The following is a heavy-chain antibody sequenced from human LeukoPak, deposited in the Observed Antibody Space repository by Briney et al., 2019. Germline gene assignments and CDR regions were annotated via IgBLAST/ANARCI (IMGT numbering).Heavy chain of an antibody. Sequence: SETLPLTCTVSGGSISSSSYYWGWIRQPPGKGLEWIGSIYYSGSTYYNPSLKSRVTISVDTSKNQFSLKLSSVTAADTAVYYCARGRKLDDAFDIWGQGTMVTVSS. CDR3: ARGRKLDDAFDI. J-gene: IGHJ3*02. D-gene: IGHD1-1*01. CDR2: IYYSGST. CDR1: GGSISSSSYY. V-gene: IGHV4-39*07.